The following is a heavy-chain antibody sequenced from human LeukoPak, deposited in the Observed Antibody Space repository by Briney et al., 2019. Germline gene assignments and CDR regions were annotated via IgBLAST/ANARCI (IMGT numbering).Heavy chain of an antibody. J-gene: IGHJ4*02. CDR1: GFTFSSYW. CDR3: AKVRSSGWFNGALDY. D-gene: IGHD6-19*01. CDR2: ISGSGGST. Sequence: GGSLRLSCGASGFTFSSYWMHWVRHPPGKGLEWVSAISGSGGSTYYADSVKGRFTISRDNSKNTLYLQMNSLRAEDTAVYYCAKVRSSGWFNGALDYWGQGTLVTVSS. V-gene: IGHV3-23*01.